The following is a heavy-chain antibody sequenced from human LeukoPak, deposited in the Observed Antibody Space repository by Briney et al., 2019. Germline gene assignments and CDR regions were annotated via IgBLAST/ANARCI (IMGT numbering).Heavy chain of an antibody. CDR3: AKDLHYGSADY. Sequence: GGSLRLSCAASGFTFSSYAMHWVRQAPGKGLEWVAVISYDGSNKYYADSVKGRFTISRDNAKNTLYLQMNSLRAEDTAVYYCAKDLHYGSADYWGQGTLVTVSS. CDR1: GFTFSSYA. V-gene: IGHV3-30*07. D-gene: IGHD3-10*01. CDR2: ISYDGSNK. J-gene: IGHJ4*02.